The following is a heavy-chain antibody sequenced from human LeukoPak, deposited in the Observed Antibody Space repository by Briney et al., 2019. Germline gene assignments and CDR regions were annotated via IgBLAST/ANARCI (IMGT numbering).Heavy chain of an antibody. J-gene: IGHJ4*02. Sequence: GASVKVSCKASGYTFTSYDINWVRRATGQGLEWMGWMNPNSGNTGYAQKFQCRVTMTRNTSISTAYMELSSLRSENTAVYYCARRKLWGFGYFDYWGQGNLVTVSS. D-gene: IGHD3-16*01. V-gene: IGHV1-8*01. CDR2: MNPNSGNT. CDR1: GYTFTSYD. CDR3: ARRKLWGFGYFDY.